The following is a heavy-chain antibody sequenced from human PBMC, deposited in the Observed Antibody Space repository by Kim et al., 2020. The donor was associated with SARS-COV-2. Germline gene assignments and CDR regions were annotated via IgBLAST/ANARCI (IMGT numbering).Heavy chain of an antibody. V-gene: IGHV4-39*07. Sequence: SETLSLTCTVSGGSISSSSYYWGWIRQPPGKGLEWIGSIYYSGSTYYNPSLKSRVTISVDTSKNQFSLKLSSVTAADTAVYYCARDLRWLLYWYFDLWGRGTLVTVSS. D-gene: IGHD5-12*01. J-gene: IGHJ2*01. CDR1: GGSISSSSYY. CDR2: IYYSGST. CDR3: ARDLRWLLYWYFDL.